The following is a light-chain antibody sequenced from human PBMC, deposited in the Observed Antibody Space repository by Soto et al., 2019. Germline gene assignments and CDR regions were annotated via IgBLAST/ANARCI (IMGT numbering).Light chain of an antibody. Sequence: QSALTQPASVSGSPGQSITISCTGTSSDVGGYDYVSWYQHHPGKAPKFMIYEVTNRPSGVSHRFSGSKSGNTASLTISGLQAEDEADYYCSSYTTSSTLVFGGGTKLTVL. CDR2: EVT. CDR1: SSDVGGYDY. J-gene: IGLJ2*01. CDR3: SSYTTSSTLV. V-gene: IGLV2-14*01.